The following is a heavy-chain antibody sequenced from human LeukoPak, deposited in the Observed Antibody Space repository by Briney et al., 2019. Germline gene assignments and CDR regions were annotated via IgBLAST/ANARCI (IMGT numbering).Heavy chain of an antibody. CDR3: ARESGRDFPD. D-gene: IGHD2-21*01. J-gene: IGHJ4*02. CDR1: GYTFTGYY. V-gene: IGHV1-18*04. CDR2: ISPYSGNT. Sequence: ASVKVSCKASGYTFTGYYMHWVRQAPGQGLEWMGWISPYSGNTNYAQKLQGRVTMTTDTSTSTAYMELRSLTSDDTAVYYCARESGRDFPDWGQGTLVTVSS.